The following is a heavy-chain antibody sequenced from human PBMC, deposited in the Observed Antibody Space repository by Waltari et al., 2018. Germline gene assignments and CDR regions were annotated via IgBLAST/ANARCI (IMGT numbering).Heavy chain of an antibody. CDR3: ARDIGSSMTGDDAFDL. D-gene: IGHD3-10*01. V-gene: IGHV3-33*08. CDR2: IWNDGSYK. Sequence: QEQLVESGGGVVQPGRSLRLSCVASGFTFTNYGMTWVRQAPGKGLEWVAGIWNDGSYKYYADSVNGQFTISRDNSKTLVFLQMNSLRVEDTALYFCARDIGSSMTGDDAFDLWGQGTMVIVSS. J-gene: IGHJ3*01. CDR1: GFTFTNYG.